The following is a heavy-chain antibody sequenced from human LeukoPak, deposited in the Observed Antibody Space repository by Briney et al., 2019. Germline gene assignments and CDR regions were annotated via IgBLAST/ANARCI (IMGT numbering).Heavy chain of an antibody. CDR2: ISYSGST. CDR3: ARGRVFFSVGSHF. D-gene: IGHD3-10*01. CDR1: GGSISSSSYY. J-gene: IGHJ4*02. Sequence: SETLSLTCTVSGGSISSSSYYWSWIRQPPGKGLEWIGEISYSGSTNYNPSLKSRVTISVDTSKNQFSLKLSSVTAADTAVYYCARGRVFFSVGSHFWGQGTLVTVSS. V-gene: IGHV4-39*07.